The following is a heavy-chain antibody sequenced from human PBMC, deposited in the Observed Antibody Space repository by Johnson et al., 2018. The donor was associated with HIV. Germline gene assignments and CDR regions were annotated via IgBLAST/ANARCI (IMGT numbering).Heavy chain of an antibody. CDR1: GLTLRNAW. CDR3: TTKPSSSSWYGAFDI. CDR2: IKREVDGGTT. V-gene: IGHV3-15*01. J-gene: IGHJ3*02. D-gene: IGHD6-13*01. Sequence: VQLVESGGGLVTPGGSLRISCSGSGLTLRNAWMTWVRQAPGKGLEWVGHIKREVDGGTTDYTAPVKGRFTILRDDSKNTLYLQMNSLKTEDTAVYYSTTKPSSSSWYGAFDIWGQGTMVTVSS.